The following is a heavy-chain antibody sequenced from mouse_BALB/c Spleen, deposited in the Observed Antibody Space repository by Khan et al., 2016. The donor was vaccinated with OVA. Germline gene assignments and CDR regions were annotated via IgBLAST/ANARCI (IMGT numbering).Heavy chain of an antibody. J-gene: IGHJ3*01. V-gene: IGHV1-7*01. CDR2: INPSTGYT. D-gene: IGHD2-1*01. Sequence: QVQLQQSGAELAKPGASVQISCKASGYRFTTYWMHWVKQRPGQGLEWIGYINPSTGYTNYNQNLRDRATLTADESSSTAYMELNSLTSDDSAVYFCGRGGHYGAWFADWGQGTRVTVSA. CDR3: GRGGHYGAWFAD. CDR1: GYRFTTYW.